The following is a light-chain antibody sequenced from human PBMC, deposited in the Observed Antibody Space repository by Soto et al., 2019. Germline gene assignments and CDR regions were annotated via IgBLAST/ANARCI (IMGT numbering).Light chain of an antibody. J-gene: IGKJ1*01. CDR2: GAS. Sequence: EIVLTQSPGTLSLSPGERATLSCRASQSFTSTSLAWYQQKPGQAPWLLISGASRRAAGIPDRFSGSGSGTDFTLTISRLESEDIAVYYCQQYDSSPRTFGQGTRVEIK. CDR1: QSFTSTS. CDR3: QQYDSSPRT. V-gene: IGKV3-20*01.